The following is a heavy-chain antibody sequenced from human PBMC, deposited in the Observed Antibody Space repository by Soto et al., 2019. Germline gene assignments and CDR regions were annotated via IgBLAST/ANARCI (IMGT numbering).Heavy chain of an antibody. CDR2: INPNSGGT. D-gene: IGHD6-19*01. V-gene: IGHV1-2*04. CDR3: ARAGVAGTRSGWVSSYYFDY. CDR1: GYTFTGYY. Sequence: QVQLVQSGAEVKKPGASVKVSCKASGYTFTGYYMHWVRQAPGQGLEWMGWINPNSGGTNYAQKFQGWVTMTRDTSISTAYMELSRLRSDDTAVYYCARAGVAGTRSGWVSSYYFDYWGQGTLVTVSS. J-gene: IGHJ4*02.